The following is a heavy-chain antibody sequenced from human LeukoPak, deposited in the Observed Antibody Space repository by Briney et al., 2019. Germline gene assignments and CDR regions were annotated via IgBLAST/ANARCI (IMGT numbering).Heavy chain of an antibody. D-gene: IGHD3-10*01. CDR3: ARGSYYGSGSYKDY. CDR1: GYTFTGYY. J-gene: IGHJ4*02. CDR2: INPNSGGT. V-gene: IGHV1-2*02. Sequence: ASVKVSCKASGYTFTGYYMHWVRQAPGQGLEWMGWINPNSGGTNYAQKLQGRVTMTRDTSISTAYMELSRLRSDDTAVYYCARGSYYGSGSYKDYWGQGTLVTVSS.